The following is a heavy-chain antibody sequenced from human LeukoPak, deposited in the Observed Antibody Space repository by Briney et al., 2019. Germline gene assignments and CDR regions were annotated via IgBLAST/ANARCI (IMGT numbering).Heavy chain of an antibody. D-gene: IGHD6-19*01. V-gene: IGHV4-61*02. CDR1: GGSISSESFY. CDR3: ARGAGQWLGPFDP. CDR2: MYPNGNF. J-gene: IGHJ5*02. Sequence: SETLSLTCTVSGGSISSESFYWNWIRQPAGKGLEWIGRMYPNGNFNYNPSLKGRVTISIDTSKNQFSLKLTSVTAADTAVYYCARGAGQWLGPFDPWGQGILVTVSS.